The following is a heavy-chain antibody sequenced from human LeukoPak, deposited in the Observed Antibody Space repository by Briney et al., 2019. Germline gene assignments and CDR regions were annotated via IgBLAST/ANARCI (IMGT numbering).Heavy chain of an antibody. V-gene: IGHV3-20*04. CDR1: AFTFSSYS. CDR2: ISWNGGST. CDR3: ATMTGDWFQEGYYMDV. D-gene: IGHD7-27*01. J-gene: IGHJ6*03. Sequence: PGGSLRLSCAGSAFTFSSYSMNWVRQAPGKGLEWVSFISWNGGSTGYADSVKGRFNISRDNAKNSLYLQMNSLRAEDTDVYYCATMTGDWFQEGYYMDVWGKGTTVTVSS.